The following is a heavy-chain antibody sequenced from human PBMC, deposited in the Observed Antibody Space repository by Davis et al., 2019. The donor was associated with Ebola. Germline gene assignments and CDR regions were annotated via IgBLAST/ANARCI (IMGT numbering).Heavy chain of an antibody. CDR1: GFTFSSYW. CDR2: IKQDGSEK. J-gene: IGHJ6*02. Sequence: GGSLRLSCAASGFTFSSYWMSWVRQAPGKGLEWVANIKQDGSEKYYVDSVKGRFTISRDNAKNSLYLQMNSLRAEDTAVYYCARYYGSGSPRRYYYGMDVWGQGTTVTVSS. D-gene: IGHD3-10*01. CDR3: ARYYGSGSPRRYYYGMDV. V-gene: IGHV3-7*03.